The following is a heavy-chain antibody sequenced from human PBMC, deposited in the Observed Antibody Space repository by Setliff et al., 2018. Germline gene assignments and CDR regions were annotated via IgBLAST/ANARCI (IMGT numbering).Heavy chain of an antibody. V-gene: IGHV4-61*08. CDR2: IYYGAST. Sequence: SETLSLTCAVSGGSISSGGYSWSWIRQPPGKGLEWIGYIYYGASTNYNPSLNSRVAISVEPSEKQFSRRLSSVTAADTAVYYCARLWISYAGNTYFYPKYLDFWSQETLVTVSS. CDR1: GGSISSGGYS. J-gene: IGHJ4*02. CDR3: ARLWISYAGNTYFYPKYLDF. D-gene: IGHD3-22*01.